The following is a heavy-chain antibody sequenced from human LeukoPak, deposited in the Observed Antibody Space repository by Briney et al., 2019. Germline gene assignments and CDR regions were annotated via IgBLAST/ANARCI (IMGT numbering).Heavy chain of an antibody. D-gene: IGHD3-3*01. CDR1: GFSLSTSGMC. Sequence: SGPTLVKPTQTLTLTCTFSGFSLSTSGMCVSWIRQPPGKALEWLARIDWDDDKYYSTSLKSRLTITKDTSKNQVVLTMTNMDPVDTGTYYCAHNALRFLDAPDYWGQGTLVTVSS. CDR3: AHNALRFLDAPDY. V-gene: IGHV2-70*12. J-gene: IGHJ4*02. CDR2: IDWDDDK.